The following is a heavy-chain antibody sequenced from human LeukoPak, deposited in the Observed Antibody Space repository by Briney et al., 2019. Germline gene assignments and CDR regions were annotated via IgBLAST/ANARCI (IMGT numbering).Heavy chain of an antibody. CDR2: ISSSSSYI. J-gene: IGHJ4*02. V-gene: IGHV3-21*01. CDR3: ARDLGGDYFDY. D-gene: IGHD1-26*01. Sequence: GGSLRLSCAASGFTFSSYSMNWVRQAPGKGLEWVSSISSSSSYIYYADSVKGRFTISRDNAKTSLYLQMNSLRAEDTAVYYCARDLGGDYFDYWGQGTLVTVSS. CDR1: GFTFSSYS.